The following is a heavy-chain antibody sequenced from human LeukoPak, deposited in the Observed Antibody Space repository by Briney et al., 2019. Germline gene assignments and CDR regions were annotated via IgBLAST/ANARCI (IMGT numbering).Heavy chain of an antibody. J-gene: IGHJ4*02. D-gene: IGHD3-10*01. CDR2: NYYSGST. CDR1: GGSISSYY. CDR3: ARARVKGYYGSGSYFYY. V-gene: IGHV4-59*01. Sequence: SSETLSLTCTVSGGSISSYYWSWIRQPPGKGLECIGYNYYSGSTNYNPSLKSRVTISVDTSKNQFSLKLSSVTAADTAVYYCARARVKGYYGSGSYFYYWGQGTLVTVSS.